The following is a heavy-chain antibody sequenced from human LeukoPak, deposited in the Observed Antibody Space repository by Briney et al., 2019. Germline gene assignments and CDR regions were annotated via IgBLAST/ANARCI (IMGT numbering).Heavy chain of an antibody. CDR1: GFSFSSYA. D-gene: IGHD1-26*01. CDR2: IRYDGSNK. J-gene: IGHJ4*02. CDR3: AKTNSGSYWVFDY. Sequence: GGSLRLSCAASGFSFSSYAMHWVRQAPGKGLEWVAFIRYDGSNKYYADSVKGRFTISRDNSKNTLYLQMNSLRAEDTAVYYCAKTNSGSYWVFDYWGQGTLVTVSS. V-gene: IGHV3-30*02.